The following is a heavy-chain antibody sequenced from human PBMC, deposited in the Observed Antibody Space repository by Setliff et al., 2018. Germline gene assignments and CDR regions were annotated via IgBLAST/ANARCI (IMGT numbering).Heavy chain of an antibody. CDR2: IYYSGST. J-gene: IGHJ6*02. CDR3: ARHGYSSSWWNEYYYYYYGMDV. Sequence: PSETLSLTCTVSGGSISSSSYYWGWIRQPPGKGLEWIGSIYYSGSTYYNPSLKSRVTISVDTSKNQFSLKLSSVTAADTAVYYCARHGYSSSWWNEYYYYYYGMDVWVPETLLVTVSS. V-gene: IGHV4-39*01. D-gene: IGHD6-13*01. CDR1: GGSISSSSYY.